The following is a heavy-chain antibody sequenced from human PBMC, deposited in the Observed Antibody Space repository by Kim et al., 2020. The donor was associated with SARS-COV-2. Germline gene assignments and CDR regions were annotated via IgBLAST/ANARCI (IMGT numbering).Heavy chain of an antibody. D-gene: IGHD4-17*01. CDR3: ARHRRATVRDFDY. J-gene: IGHJ4*02. Sequence: YDPSLRSRVTISVDTSKNQFSLKLSSVTAADTAVYYCARHRRATVRDFDYWGQGTLVTVSS. V-gene: IGHV4-59*08.